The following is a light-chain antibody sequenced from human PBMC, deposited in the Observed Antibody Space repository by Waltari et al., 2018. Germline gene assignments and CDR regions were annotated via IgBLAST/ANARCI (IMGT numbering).Light chain of an antibody. J-gene: IGLJ2*01. CDR2: DTN. CDR3: ATWDNSLREFV. V-gene: IGLV1-51*01. Sequence: YQQRPRAAPNLLIFDTNKRPSVMPARISAPKSSTSATLDITGLQTGDEADYYCATWDNSLREFVFGGGTELTVL.